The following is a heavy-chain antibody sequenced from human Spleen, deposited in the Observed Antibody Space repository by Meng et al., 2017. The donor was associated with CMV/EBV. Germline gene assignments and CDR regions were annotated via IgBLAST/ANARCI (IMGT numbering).Heavy chain of an antibody. CDR1: GGSFSGYY. V-gene: IGHV4-34*01. D-gene: IGHD3-3*01. CDR3: ASKYDFWSGYYSLPVFGMDV. Sequence: GSLRLSCAVYGGSFSGYYWSWIRQPPGKGLEWIGEINHSGSTNYNPSLKSRVTISVDTSKNQFSLKLSSVTAADTAVYYCASKYDFWSGYYSLPVFGMDVWGQGTTVTAP. J-gene: IGHJ6*02. CDR2: INHSGST.